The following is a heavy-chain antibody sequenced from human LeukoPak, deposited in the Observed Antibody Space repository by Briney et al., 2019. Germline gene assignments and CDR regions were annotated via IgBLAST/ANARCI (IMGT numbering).Heavy chain of an antibody. Sequence: GGSLRLSCAASGFTFSSYSINWVRQAPGKGLEWLSYISSSSRTISYADSLKGRFTVSRDNAKNSLDLQMNSLRVEDTAVYYCARVGASGWTSDYWGQGTLVTVSS. CDR2: ISSSSRTI. D-gene: IGHD6-19*01. CDR1: GFTFSSYS. V-gene: IGHV3-48*04. J-gene: IGHJ4*02. CDR3: ARVGASGWTSDY.